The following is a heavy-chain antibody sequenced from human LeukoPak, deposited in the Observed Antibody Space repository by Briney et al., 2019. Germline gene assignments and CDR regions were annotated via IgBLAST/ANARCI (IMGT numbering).Heavy chain of an antibody. Sequence: GGSLRLSCADSGFTFSRDWMHWVRQAPGKGPEWVSRISDDGSITTYADSVQGRFTISRDNAKSTVFLQMSSLRVQDTAVYFCARRFYEYNVYDRHFDSWGQGILVTVSS. CDR3: ARRFYEYNVYDRHFDS. D-gene: IGHD3-16*01. V-gene: IGHV3-74*03. J-gene: IGHJ4*02. CDR2: ISDDGSIT. CDR1: GFTFSRDW.